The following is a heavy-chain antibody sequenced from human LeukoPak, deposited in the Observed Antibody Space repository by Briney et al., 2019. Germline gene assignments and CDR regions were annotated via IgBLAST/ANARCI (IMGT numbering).Heavy chain of an antibody. Sequence: SETLSLTCTVSGGSISSYYWSWIRQPAGKGLEWIGRIYTSGSTNYNPSLKSRVAMSVDTSKNQFSLKLSSVTAADTAVYYCASNIAAAGPDDDAFAIWGQGTIVTVSS. D-gene: IGHD6-13*01. V-gene: IGHV4-4*07. CDR3: ASNIAAAGPDDDAFAI. CDR1: GGSISSYY. J-gene: IGHJ3*02. CDR2: IYTSGST.